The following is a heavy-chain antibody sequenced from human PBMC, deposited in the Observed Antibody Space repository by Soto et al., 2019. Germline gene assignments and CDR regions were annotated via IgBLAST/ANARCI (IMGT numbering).Heavy chain of an antibody. CDR3: PRSTPGNPFDI. CDR2: ISAGGRSI. J-gene: IGHJ3*02. Sequence: EVQLVESGGGLVKPGGSLRVSCAASGFSFTSYTMNWVRQAPGKGLEWVASISAGGRSIYYADSLKGRSTVSRDNAKSSLYLQMNSLRAEDTAVYHRPRSTPGNPFDIWGQGTMVTVSS. V-gene: IGHV3-21*01. D-gene: IGHD3-10*01. CDR1: GFSFTSYT.